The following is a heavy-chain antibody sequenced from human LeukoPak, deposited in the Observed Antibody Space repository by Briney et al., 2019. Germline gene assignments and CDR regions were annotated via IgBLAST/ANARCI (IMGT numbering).Heavy chain of an antibody. Sequence: GGSLRLSCAASGFTFSSYGMHWVRQAPGKGLELVAVISYDGSNKYYADSVKGRFTISRDNSKNTLYLQMNSLRAEDTAVYYCAKVSGYAITGTTAGSYYYGMDVWGKGTTVTVSS. CDR3: AKVSGYAITGTTAGSYYYGMDV. J-gene: IGHJ6*04. CDR1: GFTFSSYG. CDR2: ISYDGSNK. D-gene: IGHD1-20*01. V-gene: IGHV3-30*18.